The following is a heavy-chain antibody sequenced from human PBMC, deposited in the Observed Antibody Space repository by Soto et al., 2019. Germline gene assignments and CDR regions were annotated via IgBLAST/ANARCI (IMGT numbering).Heavy chain of an antibody. CDR1: GYTFTNYA. J-gene: IGHJ4*02. Sequence: QVPLVQSGAEVKKPGASVKVSCRASGYTFTNYAMHWVRQAPGQRLEWMGWINAGNGDTEYSQNFQGRVNITRDTCASTAYMELTSLRSKDTALFYCARGSTSNWPFDSWGQGTLVTVSS. D-gene: IGHD2-2*01. CDR3: ARGSTSNWPFDS. V-gene: IGHV1-3*01. CDR2: INAGNGDT.